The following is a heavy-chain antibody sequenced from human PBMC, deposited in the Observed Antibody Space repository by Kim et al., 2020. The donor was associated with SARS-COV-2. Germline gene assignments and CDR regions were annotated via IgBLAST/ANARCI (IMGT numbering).Heavy chain of an antibody. CDR3: ARDDYDSSGYSYGMDV. J-gene: IGHJ6*02. D-gene: IGHD3-22*01. Sequence: DAVKGRLTISRDNSKNTLYLQMNSLRAEDTAVYYCARDDYDSSGYSYGMDVWGQGTTVTVSS. V-gene: IGHV3-30*01.